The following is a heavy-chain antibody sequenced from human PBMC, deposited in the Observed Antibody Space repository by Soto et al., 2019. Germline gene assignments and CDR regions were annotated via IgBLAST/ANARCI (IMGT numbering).Heavy chain of an antibody. CDR3: AATYYYGSGSYYFFDY. CDR1: RVSCCSCS. CDR2: ISGSGGST. J-gene: IGHJ4*02. Sequence: LACAACRVSCCSCSLNYFRQAPGKGLEWVSAISGSGGSTYYADSVKGRFTISRDNSKNTLYLQMNSLRAEDTAVYYCAATYYYGSGSYYFFDYWGQGNLVTVSS. D-gene: IGHD3-10*01. V-gene: IGHV3-23*01.